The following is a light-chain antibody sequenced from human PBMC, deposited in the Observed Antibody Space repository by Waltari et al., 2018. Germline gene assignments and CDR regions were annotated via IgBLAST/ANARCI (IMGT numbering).Light chain of an antibody. V-gene: IGLV8-61*01. J-gene: IGLJ3*02. CDR3: SLYMGSGIWV. Sequence: QTVVTQEPSLSVSPGGTVTLTCTLSSGSLSTTSYATWYQQTPGQAPRTRVYKGNSRSSGVPDRFSGSILGNKAALTITGVQADDECDYYCSLYMGSGIWVFGGGTKLTVL. CDR1: SGSLSTTSY. CDR2: KGN.